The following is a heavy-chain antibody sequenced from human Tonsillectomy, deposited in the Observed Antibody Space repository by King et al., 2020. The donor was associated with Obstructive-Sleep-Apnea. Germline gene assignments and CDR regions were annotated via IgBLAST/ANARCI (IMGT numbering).Heavy chain of an antibody. CDR2: VSWNSNNI. D-gene: IGHD6-19*01. CDR3: VKDTNSGWYVDYFDY. J-gene: IGHJ4*02. Sequence: VQLVESGGGLVQPGRSLRLSCAASGFTFDDYAMHWVRQAPGKGLEWVSGVSWNSNNIGYADSVKGRFTISRDNAKNSLYLLMNSLRAEDTALYYCVKDTNSGWYVDYFDYWGQGTLVTVSS. CDR1: GFTFDDYA. V-gene: IGHV3-9*01.